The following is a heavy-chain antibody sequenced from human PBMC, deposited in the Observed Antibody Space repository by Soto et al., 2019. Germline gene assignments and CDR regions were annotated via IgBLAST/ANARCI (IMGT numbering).Heavy chain of an antibody. CDR1: GGSISSNY. Sequence: SETLSLTCTVSGGSISSNYWTWIRQPPGKGLEWIGYVYNSGSTNYNPSLKSRVTISEDTSKSQFSLKVNSTTAADTAVYYCARYRREAVAGYTLDNWGQGILVTVSS. J-gene: IGHJ4*02. V-gene: IGHV4-59*01. D-gene: IGHD6-13*01. CDR3: ARYRREAVAGYTLDN. CDR2: VYNSGST.